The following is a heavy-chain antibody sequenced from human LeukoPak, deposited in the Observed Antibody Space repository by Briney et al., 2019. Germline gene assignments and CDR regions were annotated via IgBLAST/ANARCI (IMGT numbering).Heavy chain of an antibody. CDR2: IYTSGST. Sequence: SETPSLTCTVSGGSISSYYWSWIRQPAGKGLEWIGRIYTSGSTNYNASLKSRVSMSVDTSKNQFSLKLSSVTAADTAVFYCARENSGSYREFDYWGQGTLVTVSS. CDR1: GGSISSYY. V-gene: IGHV4-4*07. CDR3: ARENSGSYREFDY. D-gene: IGHD1-26*01. J-gene: IGHJ4*02.